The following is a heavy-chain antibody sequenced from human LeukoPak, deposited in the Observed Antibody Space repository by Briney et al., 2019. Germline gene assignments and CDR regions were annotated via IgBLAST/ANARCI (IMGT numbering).Heavy chain of an antibody. J-gene: IGHJ4*02. CDR3: AKRDSSGSYYFDR. CDR1: GFTFSSYA. Sequence: PGGSLILSCAASGFTFSSYAMSWVRQAPGKGLEWVSRISKGVGSTFYADPVKGRFTISRDNSKNTLYLQMNSLRDEDTAVYYCAKRDSSGSYYFDRWGQGTLVTVSS. CDR2: ISKGVGST. V-gene: IGHV3-23*01. D-gene: IGHD6-19*01.